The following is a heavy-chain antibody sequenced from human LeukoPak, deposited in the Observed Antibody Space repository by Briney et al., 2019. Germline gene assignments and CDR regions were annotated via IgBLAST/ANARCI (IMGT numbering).Heavy chain of an antibody. CDR1: GFTFNSYL. CDR2: IDGDGATT. V-gene: IGHV3-74*01. CDR3: TRDSGADRRYFDL. J-gene: IGHJ2*01. D-gene: IGHD7-27*01. Sequence: TGGSLRLSCAASGFTFNSYLMSWVRQAPGKGLVWVSRIDGDGATTSYEDSVKGRFTISRDNANNMVYLVMNSLRVEDTAVCYCTRDSGADRRYFDLWGRGTLVTVSS.